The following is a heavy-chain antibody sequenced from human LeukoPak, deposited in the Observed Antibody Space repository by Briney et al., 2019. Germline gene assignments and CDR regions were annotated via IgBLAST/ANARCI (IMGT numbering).Heavy chain of an antibody. Sequence: GGSLRLPCAASGFTFSSYSMNWVRQAPGKGLEWVSYISSSGSTIYYADSVKGRFTISRDNAKNSLYLQMNSLRAEDTAVYYCAELGITMIGGVWGKGTTVTISS. J-gene: IGHJ6*04. V-gene: IGHV3-48*04. CDR2: ISSSGSTI. CDR3: AELGITMIGGV. D-gene: IGHD3-10*02. CDR1: GFTFSSYS.